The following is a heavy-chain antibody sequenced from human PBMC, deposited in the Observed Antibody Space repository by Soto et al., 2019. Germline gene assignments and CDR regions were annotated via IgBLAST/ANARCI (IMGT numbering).Heavy chain of an antibody. CDR2: IIPMFGTA. CDR1: GGTFSSYA. CDR3: ARDYYDSSGYLTRGYGLDV. J-gene: IGHJ6*04. V-gene: IGHV1-69*06. Sequence: QVQLVQSGAEVKKPGSSVNVSCKASGGTFSSYAISWVRQAPGQGLEWMGGIIPMFGTANYAQRFRGRVTMTADKSTSTPYMELSSLRSEDTAVYYCARDYYDSSGYLTRGYGLDVWGKGTTVTVSS. D-gene: IGHD3-22*01.